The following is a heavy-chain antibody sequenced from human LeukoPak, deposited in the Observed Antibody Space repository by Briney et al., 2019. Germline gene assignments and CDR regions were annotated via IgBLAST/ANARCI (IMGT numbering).Heavy chain of an antibody. CDR2: INPSGGST. CDR1: GYTFTGHY. V-gene: IGHV1-46*01. J-gene: IGHJ4*02. D-gene: IGHD5-18*01. Sequence: ASVKVSCKASGYTFTGHYMHWVRQAPGQGLEWMGIINPSGGSTSYAQKFQGRVTMTRDTSTSTVYMELSSLRSEDTAVYYCARAGYSYGYGADYWGQGTLVTVSS. CDR3: ARAGYSYGYGADY.